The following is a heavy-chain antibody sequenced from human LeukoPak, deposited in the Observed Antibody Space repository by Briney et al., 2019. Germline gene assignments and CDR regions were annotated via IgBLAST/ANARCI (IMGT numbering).Heavy chain of an antibody. D-gene: IGHD3-16*02. CDR2: IYSGGST. CDR1: GFTVSSNY. V-gene: IGHV3-53*01. J-gene: IGHJ5*02. CDR3: AKARSRDTPLGELSPAPFDP. Sequence: PGGSLRLSCAASGFTVSSNYMSWVRQAPGKGLEWVSVIYSGGSTYYADSVKGRFTISRDNSKNTLYLQMNSLRAEDTAVYYCAKARSRDTPLGELSPAPFDPWGQGTLVTVSS.